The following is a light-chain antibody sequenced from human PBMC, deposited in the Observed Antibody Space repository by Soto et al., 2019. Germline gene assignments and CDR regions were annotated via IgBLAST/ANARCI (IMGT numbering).Light chain of an antibody. CDR2: EAS. CDR1: QSVSSY. J-gene: IGKJ4*01. CDR3: QQRKNWPPLT. Sequence: EIVLTQSPATLSLSPGERATLSCRASQSVSSYLAWYQQKPGQAPRRLIYEASNRATGIPARFSGSGSGTDFTLTISSPEPEDFAVYYCQQRKNWPPLTFGGGTKVEIK. V-gene: IGKV3-11*01.